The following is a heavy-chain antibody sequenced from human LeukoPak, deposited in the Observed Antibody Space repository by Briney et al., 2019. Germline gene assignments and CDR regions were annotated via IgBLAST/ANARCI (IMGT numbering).Heavy chain of an antibody. J-gene: IGHJ4*02. Sequence: ASVKVSCKASGGTFSSYAINWVRQATGQGLEWMGWMNPNSGNTGYAQKFQGRVTMTRNTSINTAYMELSSLRSEDTAVYYCARGSSYYYDSSGYYELYWGQGTLVTVSS. CDR3: ARGSSYYYDSSGYYELY. CDR1: GGTFSSYA. D-gene: IGHD3-22*01. CDR2: MNPNSGNT. V-gene: IGHV1-8*02.